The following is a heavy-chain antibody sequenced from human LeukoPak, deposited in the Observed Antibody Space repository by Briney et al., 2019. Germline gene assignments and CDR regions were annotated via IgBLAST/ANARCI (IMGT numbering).Heavy chain of an antibody. V-gene: IGHV3-53*01. J-gene: IGHJ6*02. CDR2: IYNNDNA. CDR3: AKDLRSCEDGVCFLDGMDV. Sequence: QTGGSLRLSCAASGFTVSNIYMNWVRQAPGKGLEWVSVIYNNDNAYYTDSVRGRFTISRDNSKNTLYLQMNSLRAEDTAVYYCAKDLRSCEDGVCFLDGMDVWGQGTTVTVSS. D-gene: IGHD2-8*01. CDR1: GFTVSNIY.